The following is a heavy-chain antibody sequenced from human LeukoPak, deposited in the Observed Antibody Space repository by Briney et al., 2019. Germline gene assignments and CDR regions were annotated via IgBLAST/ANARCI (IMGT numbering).Heavy chain of an antibody. J-gene: IGHJ5*02. V-gene: IGHV3-33*01. Sequence: GGTLRLSCAASGFTFSSYGMHWVRQAPGKGLEWVAVISYDGSNKYYADSVKGRFTISRDNSKNTLYLQMNSLRAEDTAVYHCARGGWFFDPWGQGTLVSVSS. CDR1: GFTFSSYG. CDR3: ARGGWFFDP. D-gene: IGHD3-10*01. CDR2: ISYDGSNK.